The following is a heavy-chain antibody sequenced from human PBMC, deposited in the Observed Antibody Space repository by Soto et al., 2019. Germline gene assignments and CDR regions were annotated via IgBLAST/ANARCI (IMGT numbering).Heavy chain of an antibody. CDR2: MNPNSGNT. V-gene: IGHV1-8*01. CDR3: AGVKSYDILTGYSTWFDP. CDR1: GYTFTSYD. Sequence: ASVKVSCKASGYTFTSYDINWVRQATGQGLEWMGWMNPNSGNTGYAQNFQGRVTMTRNTSISTAYMELSSLRSEDTAVYYCAGVKSYDILTGYSTWFDPWGQGTLVTVSS. D-gene: IGHD3-9*01. J-gene: IGHJ5*02.